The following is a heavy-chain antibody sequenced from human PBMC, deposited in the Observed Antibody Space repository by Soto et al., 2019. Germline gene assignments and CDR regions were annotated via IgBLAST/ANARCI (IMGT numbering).Heavy chain of an antibody. CDR2: IYPGDSDT. CDR3: AREYYYGSGSYYKPYYYCGMDV. D-gene: IGHD3-10*01. V-gene: IGHV5-51*01. CDR1: GYSFTSYW. J-gene: IGHJ6*02. Sequence: GESLKISCKGSGYSFTSYWIGWVRQMPGKGLEWMGIIYPGDSDTRYSPSFQGQVTISADKSISTAYLQWSSLKASDTAMYYCAREYYYGSGSYYKPYYYCGMDVWGQGTTVTVSS.